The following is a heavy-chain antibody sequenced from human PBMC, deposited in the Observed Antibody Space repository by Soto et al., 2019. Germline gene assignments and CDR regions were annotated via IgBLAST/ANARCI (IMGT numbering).Heavy chain of an antibody. D-gene: IGHD5-12*01. V-gene: IGHV1-69*01. J-gene: IGHJ6*02. CDR1: GGTFSSYA. CDR3: ASNRDGYNYDYYYGMDV. CDR2: IIPIFGTA. Sequence: QVQLVQSGAEVKKPGSSVKVSCKASGGTFSSYAISWVRQAPGQGLEWMGGIIPIFGTANYAQKFQGRVTITADESTSKAYMELSSLRSEDTAVYYCASNRDGYNYDYYYGMDVWGQGTTVTVSS.